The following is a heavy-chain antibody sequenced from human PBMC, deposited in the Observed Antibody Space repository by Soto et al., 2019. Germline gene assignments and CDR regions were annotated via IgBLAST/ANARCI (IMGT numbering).Heavy chain of an antibody. V-gene: IGHV5-51*01. J-gene: IGHJ4*02. Sequence: GESLKISCKGSGYSFTNYWIGWVRQMPGKGLEWMGIIYPGDYHTRYSPSFQGQVTISADRSITTAYLQWSSLKASDTAMYYYDSSGYYRSPAYWGQGTLVTVSS. D-gene: IGHD3-22*01. CDR2: IYPGDYHT. CDR3: DSSGYYRSPAY. CDR1: GYSFTNYW.